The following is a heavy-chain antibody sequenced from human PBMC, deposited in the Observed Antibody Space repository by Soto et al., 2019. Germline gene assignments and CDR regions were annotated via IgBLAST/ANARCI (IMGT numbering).Heavy chain of an antibody. J-gene: IGHJ6*02. D-gene: IGHD5-12*01. V-gene: IGHV3-21*01. Sequence: EVQLVESGGGLVQPGGSLRLSCAASGFTFSSYSMNWVRQAPGKGLEWVSSISSSSSYIYYADSVKGRFTISRDNAKNSLYLQMNSLRAEDTAVYYCASFRDGYNFEYYYYGMDVWGQGTTVTVSS. CDR1: GFTFSSYS. CDR2: ISSSSSYI. CDR3: ASFRDGYNFEYYYYGMDV.